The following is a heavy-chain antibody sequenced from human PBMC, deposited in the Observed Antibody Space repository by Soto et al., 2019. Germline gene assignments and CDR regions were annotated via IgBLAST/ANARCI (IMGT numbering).Heavy chain of an antibody. V-gene: IGHV4-39*01. D-gene: IGHD6-13*01. CDR3: ARLDATPSIAAAGTGF. CDR2: IYYSGST. CDR1: GGSISSSSYY. J-gene: IGHJ4*02. Sequence: QLQLQESGPGLVKPSETLSLTCTVSGGSISSSSYYWGWIRQPPGKGLEWIGSIYYSGSTYYNPSLKSRVTISVDTSKNQFTLKLSSVTAADTAVYYCARLDATPSIAAAGTGFWGQGTLVTVSS.